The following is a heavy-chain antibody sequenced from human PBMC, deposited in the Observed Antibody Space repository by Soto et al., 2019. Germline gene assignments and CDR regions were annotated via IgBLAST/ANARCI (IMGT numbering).Heavy chain of an antibody. V-gene: IGHV4-39*01. CDR1: GGSISSSSYY. CDR3: ARHLPSSGWPRGMDV. Sequence: SETLSLTCTVSGGSISSSSYYWGWIRQPPGKGLEWIGSIYYSGSTYYNPSLKSRVTISVDTSKNQFSLKLSSVTAADTAVYYCARHLPSSGWPRGMDVWGQGTTVTVSS. CDR2: IYYSGST. J-gene: IGHJ6*02. D-gene: IGHD6-19*01.